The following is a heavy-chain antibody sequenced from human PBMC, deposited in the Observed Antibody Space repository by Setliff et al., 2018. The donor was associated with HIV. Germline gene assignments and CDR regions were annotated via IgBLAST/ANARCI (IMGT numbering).Heavy chain of an antibody. J-gene: IGHJ4*02. Sequence: ASVKVSCKASGYTFTRYDINWVRQATGQGPEWMGWMNPNSANTGYAQKFQGRVTMTRNTSISTAYMELSSLRSDDTAVYYCASGRGYCKNGVCYIGVHRTPDKYYFDSWGQGALVTVSS. CDR3: ASGRGYCKNGVCYIGVHRTPDKYYFDS. D-gene: IGHD2-8*01. V-gene: IGHV1-8*01. CDR1: GYTFTRYD. CDR2: MNPNSANT.